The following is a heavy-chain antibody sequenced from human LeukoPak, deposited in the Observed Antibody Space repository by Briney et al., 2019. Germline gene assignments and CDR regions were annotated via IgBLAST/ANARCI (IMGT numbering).Heavy chain of an antibody. D-gene: IGHD5-12*01. J-gene: IGHJ3*02. Sequence: PGGSLRLSCAASGFTFSSYAMSWVRQAPGKGLEWVSAISGSGGSTYYADSVKGRFTISRDNSKNTLYLQMNSLRAEDTAVYYCAKDPYSGYDYLDAFDIWGQGTMVTVSS. CDR2: ISGSGGST. V-gene: IGHV3-23*01. CDR3: AKDPYSGYDYLDAFDI. CDR1: GFTFSSYA.